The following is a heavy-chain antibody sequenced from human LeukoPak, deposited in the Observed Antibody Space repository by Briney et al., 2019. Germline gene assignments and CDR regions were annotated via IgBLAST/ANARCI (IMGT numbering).Heavy chain of an antibody. CDR2: ISYDGSSK. CDR1: GFTFSTYA. CDR3: ARARSSYGYGDAFDI. V-gene: IGHV3-30*04. D-gene: IGHD5-18*01. J-gene: IGHJ3*02. Sequence: PGGSLRLSCAVSGFTFSTYAMHWVRQAPGKGLEWVAVISYDGSSKYYADSVKGRFTISRDNSKNTLYLQMNSLRAEDTAVYYCARARSSYGYGDAFDIWSQGTMVTVSS.